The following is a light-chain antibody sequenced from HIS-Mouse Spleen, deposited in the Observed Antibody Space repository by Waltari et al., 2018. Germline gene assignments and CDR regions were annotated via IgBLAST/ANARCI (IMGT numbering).Light chain of an antibody. J-gene: IGLJ2*01. CDR3: YSTDSSGNHRV. CDR1: ALPKKY. CDR2: EDS. Sequence: SSELTQPPSVPVSPGQTARITCSGDALPKKYANWYQQKSGQAPVLVTYEDSKRPSGIPERFSGSSSGTMATLTISGAQVEDEADYYCYSTDSSGNHRVFGGGTKLTVL. V-gene: IGLV3-10*01.